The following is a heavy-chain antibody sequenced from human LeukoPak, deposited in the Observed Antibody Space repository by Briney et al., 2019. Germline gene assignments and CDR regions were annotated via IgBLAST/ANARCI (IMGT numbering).Heavy chain of an antibody. V-gene: IGHV1-69*04. Sequence: ASVKVSCKASGYTFTSYAMNWVRQAPGQGLEWMGRIIPILGIVNYAQKFQGRVTITADKSTSTAYMELSSLRSEDTAVYYCARDRERSYGSGSYRQFDYWGQGTLVTVSS. J-gene: IGHJ4*02. CDR3: ARDRERSYGSGSYRQFDY. CDR1: GYTFTSYA. CDR2: IIPILGIV. D-gene: IGHD3-10*01.